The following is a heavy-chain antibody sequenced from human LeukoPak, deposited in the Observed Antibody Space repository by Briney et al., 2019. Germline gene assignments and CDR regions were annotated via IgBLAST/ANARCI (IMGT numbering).Heavy chain of an antibody. V-gene: IGHV3-30*02. CDR2: IRYDGSNK. Sequence: PGGSLRLPCAASGFTFSNYGMHWVRQAPGKGLEWVAFIRYDGSNKYYADSVKGRFTISRDNSKNTLYLQMNSLRAEDTAVYYCARGPEDSGYDLSTQYYFDSWGQGTLVTVSS. CDR1: GFTFSNYG. D-gene: IGHD5-12*01. CDR3: ARGPEDSGYDLSTQYYFDS. J-gene: IGHJ4*02.